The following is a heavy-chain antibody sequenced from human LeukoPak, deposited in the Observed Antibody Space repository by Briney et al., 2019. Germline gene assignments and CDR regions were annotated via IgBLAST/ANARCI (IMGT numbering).Heavy chain of an antibody. CDR1: GGSISSGGYF. J-gene: IGHJ4*02. CDR2: IYYTGST. V-gene: IGHV4-31*03. Sequence: SETLSLTCSVSGGSISSGGYFWSWIRQHPGKGLEWIGNIYYTGSTSYNPSLKSRVTISVDTSKNQLSLKVFSVTAADTAVYYCARGPHYYYDVSGYSSSFDYWGQGTLVTVSS. CDR3: ARGPHYYYDVSGYSSSFDY. D-gene: IGHD3-22*01.